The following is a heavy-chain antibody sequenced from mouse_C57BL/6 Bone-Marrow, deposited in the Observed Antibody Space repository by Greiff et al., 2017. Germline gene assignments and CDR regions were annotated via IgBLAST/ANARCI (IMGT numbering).Heavy chain of an antibody. V-gene: IGHV14-4*01. D-gene: IGHD1-1*01. CDR1: GFNIKDDY. Sequence: VQLQQSGAEPVRPGASVKLSCTASGFNIKDDYMHWVKQRPEQGLEWIGWIDPENGDTEYASKFQGKATITADTSSNTAYLQLSSLTSEDTAVYYCTTITTVVAENFDYWGQGTTLTVSS. CDR3: TTITTVVAENFDY. J-gene: IGHJ2*01. CDR2: IDPENGDT.